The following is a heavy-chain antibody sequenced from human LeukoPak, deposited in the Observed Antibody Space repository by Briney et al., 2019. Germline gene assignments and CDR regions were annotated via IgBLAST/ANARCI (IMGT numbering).Heavy chain of an antibody. J-gene: IGHJ4*02. CDR2: INGNGDIT. V-gene: IGHV3-23*01. Sequence: GGSLRLSCAASGFTFSNYALSWVRQAPGKGPEWVSVINGNGDITYYGDSVKGRFTTSRDNSKNTLYLQMNSLRVEDTAVYYCAKSAGGWYLNYFDYWGQGALVTVSS. D-gene: IGHD6-19*01. CDR3: AKSAGGWYLNYFDY. CDR1: GFTFSNYA.